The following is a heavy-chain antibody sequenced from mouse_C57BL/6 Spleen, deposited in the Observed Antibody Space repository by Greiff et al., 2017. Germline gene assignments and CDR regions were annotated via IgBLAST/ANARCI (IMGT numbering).Heavy chain of an antibody. CDR3: AIYSNNYFDY. J-gene: IGHJ2*01. CDR1: GYTFTSYG. Sequence: QVHVKQSGAELARPGASVKLSCKASGYTFTSYGISWVKQRTGQGLEWIGEIYPRSGNTYYNEKFKGKATLTAYKSSSTAYMELRSLTSEDSAVYFCAIYSNNYFDYWGQGTTLTVSS. D-gene: IGHD2-5*01. CDR2: IYPRSGNT. V-gene: IGHV1-81*01.